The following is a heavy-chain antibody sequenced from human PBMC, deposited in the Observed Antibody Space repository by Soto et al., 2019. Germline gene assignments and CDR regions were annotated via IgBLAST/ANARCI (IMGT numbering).Heavy chain of an antibody. D-gene: IGHD3-3*01. CDR3: ARAHYDFWSGYVYYYYGMDV. V-gene: IGHV4-38-2*01. J-gene: IGHJ6*02. CDR1: GYSISSGYY. CDR2: IYHSGST. Sequence: PSETLSLTCAVSGYSISSGYYWGWIRQPPGKGLEWIGSIYHSGSTYYNPSLKSRVTISVDTSKNQFSLKLSSVTAADTAVYYCARAHYDFWSGYVYYYYGMDVWGQGXTVTVYS.